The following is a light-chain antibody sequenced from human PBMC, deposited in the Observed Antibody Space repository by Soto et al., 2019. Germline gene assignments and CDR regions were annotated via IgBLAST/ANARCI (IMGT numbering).Light chain of an antibody. CDR1: GSDVGGYDY. CDR2: EVN. V-gene: IGLV2-14*01. CDR3: FSITSSSTWV. Sequence: QSVLTQPASVSGSPGQSVTISCTGTGSDVGGYDYVSWYQQYPGKAPKFVIYEVNNRPSGVSSRFSGSKSGNTASLTISGLQAEDEADYYCFSITSSSTWVFGGGTKLTVL. J-gene: IGLJ3*02.